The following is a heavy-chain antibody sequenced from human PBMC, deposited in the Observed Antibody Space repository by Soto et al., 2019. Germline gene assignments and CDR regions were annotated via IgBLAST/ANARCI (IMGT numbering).Heavy chain of an antibody. CDR2: INQDGSGK. J-gene: IGHJ4*02. CDR3: ARVPLVTSRYYFDF. D-gene: IGHD2-2*01. Sequence: EVQLVESGGGFVQPGGSLRLSCVASGFTFSSYSMSWVRQSPEKALEWVANINQDGSGKYHVGSVKGRFTISRDNAKNSLYLQMDSLRDEDTAVYYCARVPLVTSRYYFDFWGQGSLVTVSS. V-gene: IGHV3-7*01. CDR1: GFTFSSYS.